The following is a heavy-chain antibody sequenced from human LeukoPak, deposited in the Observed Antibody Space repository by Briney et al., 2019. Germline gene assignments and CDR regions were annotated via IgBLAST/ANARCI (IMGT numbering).Heavy chain of an antibody. CDR2: IYSGGST. CDR1: GFTVSSNY. Sequence: AGGSLRLSCAASGFTVSSNYMSWVRQAPGKGLEWVSVIYSGGSTYYAGSVKGRFTIPRDNSKNTLYLQMNSLRAEDTAVYYCARVPSWDYYYYMDVWGKGTTVTVSS. D-gene: IGHD3-16*01. CDR3: ARVPSWDYYYYMDV. V-gene: IGHV3-53*01. J-gene: IGHJ6*03.